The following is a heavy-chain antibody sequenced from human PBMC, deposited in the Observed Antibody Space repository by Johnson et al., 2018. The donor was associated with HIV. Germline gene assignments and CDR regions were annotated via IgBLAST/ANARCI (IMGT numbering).Heavy chain of an antibody. CDR1: GFTFSSYA. Sequence: QVQLVESGGGLVQPGGSLRLSCAASGFTFSSYAMHWVRQAPGEGLEWVAVTSNDGTNTYYADSVKGRFTISRDNSKNTLYLQMNSLRVDDTAVYYCAKTGGGAALDSWGQGTMVTVS. D-gene: IGHD3-16*01. V-gene: IGHV3-30*18. CDR2: TSNDGTNT. CDR3: AKTGGGAALDS. J-gene: IGHJ3*02.